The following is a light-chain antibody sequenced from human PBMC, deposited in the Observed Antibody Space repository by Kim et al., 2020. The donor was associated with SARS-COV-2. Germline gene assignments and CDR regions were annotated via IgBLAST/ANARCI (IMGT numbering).Light chain of an antibody. CDR1: RSGSSCY. V-gene: IGKV3-20*01. CDR2: GAC. J-gene: IGKJ2*01. CDR3: QQYGSSPNT. Sequence: LRRGETAPRSCRRSRSGSSCYFAWYQQQPGQAPMLLICGACSRTAGIHDMFSGSGSGTDFPLTISRLEHEDFVVYYWQQYGSSPNTFGQGTKLEI.